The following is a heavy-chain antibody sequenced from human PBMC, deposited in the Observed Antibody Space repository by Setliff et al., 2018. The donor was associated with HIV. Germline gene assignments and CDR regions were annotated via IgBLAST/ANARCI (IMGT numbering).Heavy chain of an antibody. V-gene: IGHV4-4*07. CDR3: AGSMGATKGSWFEP. CDR1: AASIRNSY. D-gene: IGHD1-26*01. Sequence: TLSLTCTVSAASIRNSYWTWIRQPAGKGLEWIGRSYPSGTINYNPSLKSRVTMSVDTSKNQFSLGLTSVSAADTALYYCAGSMGATKGSWFEPWGQGTLVTVFS. J-gene: IGHJ5*02. CDR2: SYPSGTI.